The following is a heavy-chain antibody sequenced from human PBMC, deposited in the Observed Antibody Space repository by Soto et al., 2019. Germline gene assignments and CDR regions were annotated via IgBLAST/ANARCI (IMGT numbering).Heavy chain of an antibody. CDR2: ISSSSGTI. CDR3: AAYSPSDGKLEC. J-gene: IGHJ4*02. D-gene: IGHD2-15*01. V-gene: IGHV3-48*02. Sequence: EVQVVESGGGLAQPGGSLRLSCAASGFTFGSYSMNWVRQAPGKGLEWISYISSSSGTIYYSDSVKGRFTISRDNAKNSLYLQMSSLRDEDTAVYYCAAYSPSDGKLECWGRGPLVTVSS. CDR1: GFTFGSYS.